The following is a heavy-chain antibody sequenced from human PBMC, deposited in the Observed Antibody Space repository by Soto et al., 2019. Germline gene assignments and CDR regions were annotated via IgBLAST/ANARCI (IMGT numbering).Heavy chain of an antibody. CDR3: ARVQGSGYGFDY. CDR2: IYYSGST. D-gene: IGHD5-18*01. J-gene: IGHJ4*02. CDR1: GGSISSYY. V-gene: IGHV4-59*01. Sequence: TSETLSLTCTVSGGSISSYYWSWIRQPPGKGLEWIGYIYYSGSTNYNPSLKSRVTISVDTSKNQFSLKLSSVTAADTAVYYCARVQGSGYGFDYWGQGTLVTVSS.